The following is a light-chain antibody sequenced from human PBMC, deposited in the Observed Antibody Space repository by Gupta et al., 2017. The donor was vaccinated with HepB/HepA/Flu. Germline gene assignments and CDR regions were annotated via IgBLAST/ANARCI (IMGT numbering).Light chain of an antibody. CDR3: QSYAVSLSPAV. J-gene: IGLJ3*02. CDR2: MNS. Sequence: QSVLTQPPSVSGAPGQRVTISCTGSSSNIGADYHVHWYQHLPGTAPKLLIYMNSNRPSGVPDRFSGSKSGTSASLAITGLQAEDEADYYCQSYAVSLSPAVFGGGTKLTVL. CDR1: SSNIGADYH. V-gene: IGLV1-40*01.